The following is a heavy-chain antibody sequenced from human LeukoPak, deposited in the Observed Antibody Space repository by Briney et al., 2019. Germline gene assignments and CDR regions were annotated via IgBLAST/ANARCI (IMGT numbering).Heavy chain of an antibody. D-gene: IGHD3-22*01. CDR2: ISYDGSNK. Sequence: GGSLRLSCAASGFTFSSYAMHWVRQAPGKGLEWVAVISYDGSNKYYADSVKGRFTISRDNSKNTLYLQMNSLRAEDTAVYYCARDPSWDTYYYDSSGAFDIWGQGTMVTVSS. V-gene: IGHV3-30-3*01. J-gene: IGHJ3*02. CDR1: GFTFSSYA. CDR3: ARDPSWDTYYYDSSGAFDI.